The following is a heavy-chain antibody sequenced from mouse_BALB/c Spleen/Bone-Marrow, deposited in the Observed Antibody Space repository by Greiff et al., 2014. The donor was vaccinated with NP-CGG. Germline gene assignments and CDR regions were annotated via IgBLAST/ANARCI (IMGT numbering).Heavy chain of an antibody. D-gene: IGHD2-1*01. Sequence: EVKVVESGPDLVKPSQSLSLTCTVTGYSITSGYSWHWILQFPGNKLEWMGYIRYSGSTNYNPSLKSRISITRDTSKNHFFLQLNSVTTEDTATYYCARRGDYYGNYADYWGQGTSVTVSS. V-gene: IGHV3-1*02. J-gene: IGHJ4*01. CDR1: GYSITSGYS. CDR2: IRYSGST. CDR3: ARRGDYYGNYADY.